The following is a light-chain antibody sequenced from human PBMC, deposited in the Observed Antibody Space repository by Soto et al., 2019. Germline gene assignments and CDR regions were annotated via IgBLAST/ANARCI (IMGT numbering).Light chain of an antibody. J-gene: IGKJ4*01. Sequence: EIVLPQSPVTLSLSPGESAPLSCRASQSVSSNLAWYQQRPGQAPRLLIYGASTRASGVPDRFSGSGSGTEFILTIRSLQSEDSAVYYCQQYDVWPALTFGGGTKVDIK. V-gene: IGKV3-15*01. CDR1: QSVSSN. CDR3: QQYDVWPALT. CDR2: GAS.